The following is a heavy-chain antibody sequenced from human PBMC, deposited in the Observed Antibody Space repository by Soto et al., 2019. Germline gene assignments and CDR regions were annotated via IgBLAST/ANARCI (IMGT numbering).Heavy chain of an antibody. Sequence: EVQLVESGGGLVQPGGSLRLSCAASGFTFSSYDMHWVRQATGKGLEWDSAIGTAGDTYYPGSVKGRFTISRENAKNSLYLQRNSLRAGDTAVYYCARAEKGFDGSYYFDYWGQGTLVTVSS. V-gene: IGHV3-13*04. CDR2: IGTAGDT. CDR1: GFTFSSYD. CDR3: ARAEKGFDGSYYFDY. D-gene: IGHD3-10*01. J-gene: IGHJ4*02.